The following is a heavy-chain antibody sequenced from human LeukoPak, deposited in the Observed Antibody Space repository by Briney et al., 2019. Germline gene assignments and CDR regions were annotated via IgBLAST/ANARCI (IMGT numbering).Heavy chain of an antibody. V-gene: IGHV3-30*02. CDR2: IRYDGSVK. CDR3: SREGSEAFDI. J-gene: IGHJ3*02. Sequence: TGGSLRLSCAASGFTFGNYGMHWVRQAPGKGLEWVAVIRYDGSVKYYADSVKGRFTLSRDNFKDTLYLHMNGLRPEDSAVYYCSREGSEAFDIWGQGSMVTVSS. CDR1: GFTFGNYG.